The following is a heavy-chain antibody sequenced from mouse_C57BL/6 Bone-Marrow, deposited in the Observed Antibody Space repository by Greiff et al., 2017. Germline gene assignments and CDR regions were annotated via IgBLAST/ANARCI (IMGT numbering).Heavy chain of an antibody. D-gene: IGHD1-1*01. CDR3: ARLGSSRMDY. CDR2: ISNGGGST. J-gene: IGHJ4*01. Sequence: EVMLVESGGGLVQPGGSLKLSCAASGFTFSDYYMYWVRQTPEKRLEWVAYISNGGGSTYYPDTVKGRFTISRDNAKNTLYLQMSRLKSEDTAMYYCARLGSSRMDYWGQGTSVTVSS. CDR1: GFTFSDYY. V-gene: IGHV5-12*01.